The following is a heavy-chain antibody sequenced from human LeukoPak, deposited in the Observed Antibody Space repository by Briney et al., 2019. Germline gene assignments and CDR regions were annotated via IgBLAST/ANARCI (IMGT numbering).Heavy chain of an antibody. J-gene: IGHJ3*02. CDR2: TADDGIRT. V-gene: IGHV3-30*10. CDR1: GFAFSSSV. CDR3: AKLELLLWFGEYKTGALDI. D-gene: IGHD3-10*01. Sequence: GGSLRLSCAASGFAFSSSVMFWVRQPPGKGLEWVAGTADDGIRTYYRDSVKGRFSISRDNSKNMVDLQMNSLRAEDTAIYYCAKLELLLWFGEYKTGALDIWGQGTVVTVSS.